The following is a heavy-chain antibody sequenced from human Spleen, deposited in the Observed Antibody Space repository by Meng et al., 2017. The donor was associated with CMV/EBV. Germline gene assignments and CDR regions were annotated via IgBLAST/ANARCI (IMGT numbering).Heavy chain of an antibody. V-gene: IGHV3-74*01. J-gene: IGHJ4*02. Sequence: LTLSSYWRHWVRQVPGKGPRWVARINSDGSGARYADSVKGRFTVSRDNAKSTLYLQMNSLRVEDTAVYYCARSIIVVKPASSYYFDLWGQGALVTVSS. D-gene: IGHD2-2*01. CDR2: INSDGSGA. CDR3: ARSIIVVKPASSYYFDL. CDR1: LTLSSYW.